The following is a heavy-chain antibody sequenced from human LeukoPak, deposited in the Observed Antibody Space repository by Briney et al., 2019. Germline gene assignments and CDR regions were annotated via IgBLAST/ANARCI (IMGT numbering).Heavy chain of an antibody. D-gene: IGHD3-10*01. Sequence: GGSLRVSCGASGFTFSSYAMTWVRQAPGKGLEWVSAISGSGGSTYYADSVKGRFTISRDDSKNALFLQMNSMRDEDTAVYYCAKVAYHYYGSGSYVLDYWGQGTLVTVSS. CDR3: AKVAYHYYGSGSYVLDY. V-gene: IGHV3-23*01. J-gene: IGHJ4*02. CDR2: ISGSGGST. CDR1: GFTFSSYA.